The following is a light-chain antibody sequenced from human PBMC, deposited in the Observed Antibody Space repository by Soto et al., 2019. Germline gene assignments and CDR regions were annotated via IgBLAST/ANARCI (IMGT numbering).Light chain of an antibody. Sequence: ETVMTQSPVTLSVSPGDTATLSFRSSQRVSSHLAWYQQRPGQAPRLLIYAASSRATGSPDRFSGGGSGTDFTLTISRLEPEDFAVYYCQQYGYSPITFGQGTRLEIK. V-gene: IGKV3-20*01. CDR2: AAS. J-gene: IGKJ5*01. CDR1: QRVSSH. CDR3: QQYGYSPIT.